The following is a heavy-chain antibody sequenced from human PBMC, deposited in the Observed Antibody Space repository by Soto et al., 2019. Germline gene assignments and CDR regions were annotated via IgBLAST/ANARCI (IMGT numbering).Heavy chain of an antibody. Sequence: QVQLVQSGAEVKKPGSSVKVSCKASGGTFSSYAISWVRQAPGQGLEWMGGIIPIFGTANYAQKFQGRVTITADESTSTAYMELSSLRSEDTDVSYCARSRVTYYYDRSAFDIWGQGTMVTVSS. CDR3: ARSRVTYYYDRSAFDI. J-gene: IGHJ3*02. CDR2: IIPIFGTA. CDR1: GGTFSSYA. V-gene: IGHV1-69*01. D-gene: IGHD3-22*01.